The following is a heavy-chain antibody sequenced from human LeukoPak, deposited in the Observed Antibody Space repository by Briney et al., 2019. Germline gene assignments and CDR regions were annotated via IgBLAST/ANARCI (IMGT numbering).Heavy chain of an antibody. CDR1: GFTFSSYS. V-gene: IGHV3-21*01. CDR3: ARDISASSGYPDY. CDR2: ISSSSSYI. D-gene: IGHD3-22*01. J-gene: IGHJ4*02. Sequence: GGSLRLSCAASGFTFSSYSMNWVRQAPGKGLEWVSSISSSSSYIYYADSVKGRFTISRDNAKNSLYLQMNSLRAEDTAVYHCARDISASSGYPDYWGQGTLVTVSS.